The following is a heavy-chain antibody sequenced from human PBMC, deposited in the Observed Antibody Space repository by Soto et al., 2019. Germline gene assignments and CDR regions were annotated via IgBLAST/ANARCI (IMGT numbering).Heavy chain of an antibody. CDR2: IRTGSNCI. CDR3: ASAVTVISRVRSYYANRMVV. D-gene: IGHD4-4*01. J-gene: IGHJ6*02. V-gene: IGHV3-21*01. Sequence: GESLRFSCAASGCTFSSGNNNWGRQPPAEGQGWFSSIRTGSNCIHYAQSVQRRLTISRDNANNSLYLHMNSLRAEDKPVYYCASAVTVISRVRSYYANRMVVLGPG. CDR1: GCTFSSGN.